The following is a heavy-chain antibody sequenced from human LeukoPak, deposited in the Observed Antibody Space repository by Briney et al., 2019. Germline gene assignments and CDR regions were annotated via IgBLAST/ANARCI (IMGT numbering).Heavy chain of an antibody. D-gene: IGHD1-7*01. Sequence: ASVRFSCKASGYTFTGYYMHWVRQAPGQGLEWMGWINPNSGGTNYAQKFQGRVTMTRDTSISTAYMELSRLRSDDTAVYYCARDDRITGTTCDYWGQGTLVTVSS. V-gene: IGHV1-2*02. CDR3: ARDDRITGTTCDY. CDR2: INPNSGGT. CDR1: GYTFTGYY. J-gene: IGHJ4*02.